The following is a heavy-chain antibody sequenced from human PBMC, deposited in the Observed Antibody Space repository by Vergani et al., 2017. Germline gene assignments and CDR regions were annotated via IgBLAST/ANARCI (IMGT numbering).Heavy chain of an antibody. D-gene: IGHD6-19*01. V-gene: IGHV1-2*02. CDR3: AREQAVADYYYYYGMDV. CDR1: GYTFTGYY. CDR2: INPNSGGT. J-gene: IGHJ6*02. Sequence: QVQLVQSGAEVKKPGASVKVSCKASGYTFTGYYMHWVRQAPGQGLEWMGWINPNSGGTNYAQKFQGRVTITADKSTSTAYMELSSLRSEDTAVYYCAREQAVADYYYYYGMDVWGQGTTVTVSS.